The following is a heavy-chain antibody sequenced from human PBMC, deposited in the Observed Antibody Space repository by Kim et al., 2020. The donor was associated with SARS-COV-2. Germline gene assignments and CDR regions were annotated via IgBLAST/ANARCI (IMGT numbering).Heavy chain of an antibody. Sequence: GESLKISCKGSGYSFTSYWIGWVRQMPGKGLEWIGIIYPGDSDTRYSPSFQGQVTISADKSISTAYLQWSSLKASDTAMYYCARHEIGSGSYYKFDYWGQGTLVTVSS. J-gene: IGHJ4*02. D-gene: IGHD3-10*01. CDR2: IYPGDSDT. V-gene: IGHV5-51*01. CDR3: ARHEIGSGSYYKFDY. CDR1: GYSFTSYW.